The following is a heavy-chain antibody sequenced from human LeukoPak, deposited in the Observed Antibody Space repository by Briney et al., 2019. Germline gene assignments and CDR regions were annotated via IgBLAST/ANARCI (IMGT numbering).Heavy chain of an antibody. D-gene: IGHD3-10*01. V-gene: IGHV4-59*08. CDR1: GGSIRSYY. Sequence: SETLSLTCNVSGGSIRSYYWSWVRQPPGKGLEWIGSIYHSGNTNYNPSLKSRVTLSVDTSKNQLSLMLSSVTAADTAVYYCARGTYGSGSYYMSHFDYWGQGTLVTVSS. CDR3: ARGTYGSGSYYMSHFDY. CDR2: IYHSGNT. J-gene: IGHJ4*02.